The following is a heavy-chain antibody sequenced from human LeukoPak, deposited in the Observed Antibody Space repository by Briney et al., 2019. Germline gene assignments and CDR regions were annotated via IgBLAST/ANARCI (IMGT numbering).Heavy chain of an antibody. Sequence: SVRVSCKASGGTFSSYAISWVRQAPGQGLEWMGGIIPIFGTANYAQKFQGRVTITAYESTSTAYMELSSLRSEDTAVYYCASPPMHYYDSSGYPYYFDYWGQGILVTVSS. V-gene: IGHV1-69*01. CDR1: GGTFSSYA. CDR2: IIPIFGTA. D-gene: IGHD3-22*01. CDR3: ASPPMHYYDSSGYPYYFDY. J-gene: IGHJ4*02.